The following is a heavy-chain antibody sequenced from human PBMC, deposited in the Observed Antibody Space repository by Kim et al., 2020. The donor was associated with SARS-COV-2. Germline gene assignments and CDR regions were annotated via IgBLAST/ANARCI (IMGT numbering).Heavy chain of an antibody. V-gene: IGHV3-48*02. CDR1: GFTFSSYS. CDR2: ISSSSTI. D-gene: IGHD6-13*01. CDR3: ARDVAAGAYYYYYGMDV. Sequence: GGSLRLSCAASGFTFSSYSMNWVRQAPGKGLEWVSYISSSSTIYYADSVKGRFTISRDNAKNSLYLQMNSLRDEDTAVYYCARDVAAGAYYYYYGMDVWGQGTTVTVSS. J-gene: IGHJ6*02.